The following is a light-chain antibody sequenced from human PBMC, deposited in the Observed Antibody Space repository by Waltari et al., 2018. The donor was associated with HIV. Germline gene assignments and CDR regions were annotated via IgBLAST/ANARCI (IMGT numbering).Light chain of an antibody. Sequence: QSALTQPRSVSGSPGQSVTIACTGTSSDIGGYNYVSWYQQHPTKAPKLMIYDVNQRPSGVPNLFSGSMSGNTVSLTISGLQADDEADYYCCSFAGNYNLYVFVIGTKVTVL. V-gene: IGLV2-11*01. J-gene: IGLJ1*01. CDR1: SSDIGGYNY. CDR2: DVN. CDR3: CSFAGNYNLYV.